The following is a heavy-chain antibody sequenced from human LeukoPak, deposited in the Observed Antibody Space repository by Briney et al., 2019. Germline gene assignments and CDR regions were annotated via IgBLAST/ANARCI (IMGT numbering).Heavy chain of an antibody. J-gene: IGHJ5*02. Sequence: SETLSLTCTVSGGSISSHYWSWIRQPPGKGLEWIGYIYYSGSTNYNPSLKSRVTISVDTSKNQISLKLSSVTAADTAVYYCARGGRIAALNWFDPWGQGTLVTVSS. CDR3: ARGGRIAALNWFDP. D-gene: IGHD6-6*01. V-gene: IGHV4-59*11. CDR1: GGSISSHY. CDR2: IYYSGST.